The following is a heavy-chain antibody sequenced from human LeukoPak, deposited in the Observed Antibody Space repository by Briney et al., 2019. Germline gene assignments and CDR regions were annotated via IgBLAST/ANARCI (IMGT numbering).Heavy chain of an antibody. D-gene: IGHD3-22*01. CDR3: ARDGPTFYDSSGYYYGY. CDR1: GFTFSNAW. Sequence: GGSLRLSCAASGFTFSNAWMSWVRQAPGKGLEWVANIKQDGSEKYYVDSVKGRFTISRDNAKNSLYLQMNSLRAEDTAVYYCARDGPTFYDSSGYYYGYWGQGTLVTVSS. CDR2: IKQDGSEK. V-gene: IGHV3-7*01. J-gene: IGHJ4*02.